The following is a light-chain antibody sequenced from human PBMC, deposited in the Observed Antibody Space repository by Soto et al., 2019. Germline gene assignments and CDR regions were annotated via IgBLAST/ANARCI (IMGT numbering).Light chain of an antibody. CDR1: QSISSW. V-gene: IGKV1-5*03. CDR3: QQYNSYHFT. CDR2: MAS. Sequence: DIQMTQSPSTLSASVGDRVTITCRASQSISSWLAWYQQKPGKAPKLLIYMASSLESGVPSRFSGSGSGTEFTLTISSLHPADFATYYCQQYNSYHFTFGPGTKVDIK. J-gene: IGKJ3*01.